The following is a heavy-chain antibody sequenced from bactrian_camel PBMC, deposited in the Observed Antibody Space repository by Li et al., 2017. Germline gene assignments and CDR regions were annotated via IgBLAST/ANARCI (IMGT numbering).Heavy chain of an antibody. D-gene: IGHD3*01. Sequence: HVQLVESGGGSVQAGGSLRLSCAASGHSRYCMGWFRQAPGKEREEVAVDDARRIRYASSVLGRFTVSRDGAKNMVYLQMNSLKPEDTAMYYCAAAATWRRVWRGWLDSKAFDYWGQGTQVTVS. CDR3: AAAATWRRVWRGWLDSKAFDY. V-gene: IGHV3-3*01. CDR2: DDARRIR. CDR1: GHSRYC. J-gene: IGHJ4*01.